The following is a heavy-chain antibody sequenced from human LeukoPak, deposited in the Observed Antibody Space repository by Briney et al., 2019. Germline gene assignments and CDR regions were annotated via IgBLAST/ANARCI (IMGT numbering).Heavy chain of an antibody. CDR3: AREEGGYCTSSRCYMYDLDV. D-gene: IGHD2-2*02. V-gene: IGHV5-51*01. J-gene: IGHJ6*02. CDR1: GYSFTTYW. Sequence: GESLKISCKASGYSFTTYWIGWVRRMPGKGLEWMGIINPGDSNTRYNPSSQGQVTLSVDKSINTAYLQWSSLKASDTAIYYCAREEGGYCTSSRCYMYDLDVWGQGTTVTVSS. CDR2: INPGDSNT.